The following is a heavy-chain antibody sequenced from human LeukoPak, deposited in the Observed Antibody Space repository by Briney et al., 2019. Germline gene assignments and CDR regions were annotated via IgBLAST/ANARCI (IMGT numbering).Heavy chain of an antibody. Sequence: PSETLSLTCTVSGGSISSYYWSWIRQPPGKGLEWIGYIYYSGSTYYNPSLKSRVTISVDTSKNQFSLKLSSVTAADTAVYYCARASLHSYYYYMDVWGKGTTVTVSS. V-gene: IGHV4-59*01. CDR1: GGSISSYY. CDR2: IYYSGST. J-gene: IGHJ6*03. D-gene: IGHD4-11*01. CDR3: ARASLHSYYYYMDV.